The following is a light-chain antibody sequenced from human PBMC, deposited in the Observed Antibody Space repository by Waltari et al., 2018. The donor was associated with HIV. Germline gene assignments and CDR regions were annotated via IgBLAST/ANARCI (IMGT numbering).Light chain of an antibody. CDR3: QVWDSSNEHVV. J-gene: IGLJ3*02. Sequence: SYVLPQPPPVSVAPGAAATISCGAWNIGGKSVRWYKQQPGQAPVLVTRYNSDRPSGITDRISGSNPGHTATLTITSVEAGDEATYYCQVWDSSNEHVVFGGWTELTVL. CDR2: YNS. CDR1: NIGGKS. V-gene: IGLV3-21*04.